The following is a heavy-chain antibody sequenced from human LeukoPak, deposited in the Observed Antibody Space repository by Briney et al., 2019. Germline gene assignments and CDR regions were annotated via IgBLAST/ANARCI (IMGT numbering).Heavy chain of an antibody. Sequence: GGSLRLSCAASGFTFSSYEMNWVRQAPGKGLEWVSYISSSGSTIYYADSVKGRFTISRDNAKDSLYLQMNSLRAEDTAVYYCARVGLGYDFWSGSYYYMNVWGKGTTVTVSS. D-gene: IGHD3-3*01. J-gene: IGHJ6*03. CDR3: ARVGLGYDFWSGSYYYMNV. CDR2: ISSSGSTI. CDR1: GFTFSSYE. V-gene: IGHV3-48*03.